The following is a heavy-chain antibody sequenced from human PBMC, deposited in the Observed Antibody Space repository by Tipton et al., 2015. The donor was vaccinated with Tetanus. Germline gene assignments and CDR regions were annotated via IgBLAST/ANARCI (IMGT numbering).Heavy chain of an antibody. J-gene: IGHJ4*02. CDR1: GFTFSSYA. CDR2: ISYDGSNK. Sequence: RSLRLSCAASGFTFSSYAMHWVRQAPGKGLEWVAVISYDGSNKYYADSVKGRFTISRDNSKNTLYLQMNSLRAEDTAVYYCARDGPWLQLGDWGQGTLVTVSS. D-gene: IGHD5-24*01. CDR3: ARDGPWLQLGD. V-gene: IGHV3-30*04.